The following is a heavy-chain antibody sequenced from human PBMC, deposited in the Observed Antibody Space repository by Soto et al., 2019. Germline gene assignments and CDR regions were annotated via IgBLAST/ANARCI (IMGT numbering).Heavy chain of an antibody. Sequence: GGSLRLSCAASGFTFSSYAMSWVRQAPGKGLEWVSAISGSGGSTYYADSVKGRFTISRDNSKNTLYLQMNSLRAEDTAVYYCAKDRDAYDFWSGYYPADAFDIWGQGTMVTVSS. CDR3: AKDRDAYDFWSGYYPADAFDI. J-gene: IGHJ3*02. D-gene: IGHD3-3*01. CDR1: GFTFSSYA. CDR2: ISGSGGST. V-gene: IGHV3-23*01.